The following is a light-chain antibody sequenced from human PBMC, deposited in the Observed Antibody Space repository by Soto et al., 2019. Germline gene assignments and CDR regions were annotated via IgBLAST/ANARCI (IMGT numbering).Light chain of an antibody. V-gene: IGLV2-14*01. J-gene: IGLJ1*01. CDR2: EVY. CDR1: SSDLAIYNY. CDR3: STYISTTTPMYV. Sequence: HSALTQPASVSGSPGQSITISCTGTSSDLAIYNYVSWYQHHPGKAPKLLLFEVYNRPSGVSNRFSGSKSGSTATLTISGPQTEDEAHYYCSTYISTTTPMYVFGTGTKVTV.